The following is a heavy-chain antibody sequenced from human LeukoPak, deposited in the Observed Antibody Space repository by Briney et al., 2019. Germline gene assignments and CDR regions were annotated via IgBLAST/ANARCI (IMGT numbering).Heavy chain of an antibody. D-gene: IGHD2-15*01. V-gene: IGHV4-59*01. CDR3: ARAHCSGGSCYPDY. CDR1: GGSISSYC. J-gene: IGHJ4*02. CDR2: IYYSGST. Sequence: SETLSLTCTVSGGSISSYCWSWIRQPPGKGLEWIGYIYYSGSTNYNPSLKSRVTISVDTSKNQFSLKLSSVTAADTAVYYCARAHCSGGSCYPDYWGQGTLVTVSS.